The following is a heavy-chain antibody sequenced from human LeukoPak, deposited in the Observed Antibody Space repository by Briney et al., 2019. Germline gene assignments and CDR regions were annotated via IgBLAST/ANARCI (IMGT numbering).Heavy chain of an antibody. Sequence: ASVKVSCKASGGTFSSYAIGWVRQAPGQGLEWMGGIIPIFGTANYAQKFQGRVTITADESTSTAYMELSSLRSEDTAVYYCAREIKSLLLRYFDWLSNGMDVWGQGTTVTVSS. D-gene: IGHD3-9*01. CDR3: AREIKSLLLRYFDWLSNGMDV. J-gene: IGHJ6*02. CDR2: IIPIFGTA. V-gene: IGHV1-69*13. CDR1: GGTFSSYA.